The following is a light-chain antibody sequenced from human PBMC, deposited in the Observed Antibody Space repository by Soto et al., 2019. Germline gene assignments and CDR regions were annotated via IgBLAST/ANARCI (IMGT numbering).Light chain of an antibody. CDR2: DNT. J-gene: IGLJ2*01. CDR1: SSNIGNDY. Sequence: QPVLTQPPSVSAAPGQKVTISCSGSSSNIGNDYVSWYQQLPGTAPKLLIYDNTNRPLGIPDRFSGSKSGTSATLGITGLQTGDEADYYCATWDSSLSAVVFGGGTKLTVL. V-gene: IGLV1-51*01. CDR3: ATWDSSLSAVV.